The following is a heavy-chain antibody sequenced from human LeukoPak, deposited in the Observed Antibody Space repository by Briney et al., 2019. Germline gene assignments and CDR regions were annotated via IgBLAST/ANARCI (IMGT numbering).Heavy chain of an antibody. CDR3: ARASPLNYDILTGYVYYFDY. J-gene: IGHJ4*02. D-gene: IGHD3-9*01. Sequence: KASETLSLTCTVSGGSISSSSYYWGWIRQPPGKGLEWIGSIYYSGSTYYNPSLKSRVTISVDTSKNQFSLKLSSVTAADTAVYYCARASPLNYDILTGYVYYFDYWGQGTLVTVSS. V-gene: IGHV4-39*01. CDR1: GGSISSSSYY. CDR2: IYYSGST.